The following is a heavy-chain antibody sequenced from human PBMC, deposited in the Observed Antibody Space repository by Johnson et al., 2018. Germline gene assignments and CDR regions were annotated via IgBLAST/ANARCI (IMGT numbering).Heavy chain of an antibody. D-gene: IGHD3-3*01. J-gene: IGHJ6*03. CDR2: IYSEGST. CDR3: AKPHWSGTLDYYYMDV. CDR1: GFSVSGDY. Sequence: VQLVESGGGLVQXGESLRLSCAASGFSVSGDYMNWVRQAPGKGLEWVSVIYSEGSTHHADSVTGRFTVSRDISMNTVFLQMYSRRAEDAAVYYCAKPHWSGTLDYYYMDVWGKGTTVTVSS. V-gene: IGHV3-66*01.